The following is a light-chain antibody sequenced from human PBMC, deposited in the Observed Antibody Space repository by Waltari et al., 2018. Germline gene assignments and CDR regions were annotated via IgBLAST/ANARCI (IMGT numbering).Light chain of an antibody. Sequence: DVQMTQSPSTLPASVGDRVTIACLASQSVSRRLAWYQQTPGKAPNLLIYKASTLGGGVPSRFSGSGSGTEFTLTISSLQPDDFVTYYCQQYSTYPLTFGGGTKVEI. J-gene: IGKJ4*01. CDR1: QSVSRR. V-gene: IGKV1-5*03. CDR3: QQYSTYPLT. CDR2: KAS.